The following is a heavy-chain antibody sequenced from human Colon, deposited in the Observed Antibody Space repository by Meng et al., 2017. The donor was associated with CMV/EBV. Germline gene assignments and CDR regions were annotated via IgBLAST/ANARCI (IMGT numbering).Heavy chain of an antibody. Sequence: GESLKISCTASGFSFNNNLMHWVRQAPGGGLVWLSRIDRYGSDIIYADSVKGRFTVSRDNARNALYLQMNSLRDDDTAVYYCARDLLGDNDYVFDQWGQGMMVTVSS. D-gene: IGHD4/OR15-4a*01. CDR3: ARDLLGDNDYVFDQ. V-gene: IGHV3-74*01. CDR2: IDRYGSDI. CDR1: GFSFNNNL. J-gene: IGHJ4*02.